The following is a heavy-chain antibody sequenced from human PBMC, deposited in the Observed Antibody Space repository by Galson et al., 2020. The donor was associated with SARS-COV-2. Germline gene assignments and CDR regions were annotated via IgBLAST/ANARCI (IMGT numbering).Heavy chain of an antibody. D-gene: IGHD5-18*01. Sequence: GGSLRLSCAASGFIFSTYGMHWVRQAPGKGLEWVAVIWYDGSNKYYADSVKGRFTISRDNSKNTVYLQMNSLRAEDTAVYYCAREGDIAIIDYWGQGTLVTVSS. J-gene: IGHJ4*02. CDR2: IWYDGSNK. V-gene: IGHV3-33*01. CDR3: AREGDIAIIDY. CDR1: GFIFSTYG.